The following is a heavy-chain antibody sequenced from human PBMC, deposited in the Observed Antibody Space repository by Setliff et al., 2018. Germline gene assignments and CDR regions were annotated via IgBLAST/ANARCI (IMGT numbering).Heavy chain of an antibody. CDR3: LLPCTSGWHNWADP. CDR1: GFTFSDHY. V-gene: IGHV3-53*01. CDR2: IDQISRG. D-gene: IGHD6-19*01. J-gene: IGHJ5*02. Sequence: GESLKISCAAFGFTFSDHYMTWIRQAPGKGLEWVSGIDQISRGYYPDSMKGRFTISRDDSKKTAYLQMSSLRAEDTAMYYCLLPCTSGWHNWADPWGQGAQVTVSS.